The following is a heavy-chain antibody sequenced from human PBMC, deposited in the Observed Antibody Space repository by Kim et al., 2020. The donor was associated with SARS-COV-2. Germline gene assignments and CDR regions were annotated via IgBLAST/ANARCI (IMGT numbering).Heavy chain of an antibody. CDR1: GGTFSSYA. Sequence: ASVKVSCKASGGTFSSYAISWVRQAPGQGLEWMGGIIPIFGTANYAQKFQGRVTITADESTSTAYMELSSLRSEDTAVYYCARRNGTMMYNWFDPWGQGTLVTVSS. D-gene: IGHD3-22*01. CDR2: IIPIFGTA. V-gene: IGHV1-69*13. CDR3: ARRNGTMMYNWFDP. J-gene: IGHJ5*02.